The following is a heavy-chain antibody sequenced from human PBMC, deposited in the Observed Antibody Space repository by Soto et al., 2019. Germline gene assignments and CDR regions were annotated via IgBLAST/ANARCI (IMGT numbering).Heavy chain of an antibody. Sequence: SETLSLTCTVSGGSLSSYYWTWIRQSPGKGLEXXGXVYXXXXXNXXPSLKSRVTISIDTSKNQFSLRLASVTAADTAFYYCGSVRPSGYVLSWGQGTLVTVSS. CDR2: VYXXXXX. J-gene: IGHJ5*02. CDR1: GGSLSSYY. V-gene: IGHV4-59*01. D-gene: IGHD6-25*01. CDR3: GSVRPSGYVLS.